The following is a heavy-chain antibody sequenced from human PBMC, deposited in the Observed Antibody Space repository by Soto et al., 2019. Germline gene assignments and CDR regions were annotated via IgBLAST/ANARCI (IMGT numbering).Heavy chain of an antibody. V-gene: IGHV4-61*08. CDR3: ARRYGDYFDY. CDR2: IYYSGST. Sequence: SETLSLTCTVSGGSISSGGYYWSWIRQPPGKGLEWIGYIYYSGSTNYNPSLKSRVTISVDTSKNQFSLKLSSVTAADTAVYYCARRYGDYFDYWGQGTLVTVS. CDR1: GGSISSGGYY. D-gene: IGHD4-17*01. J-gene: IGHJ4*02.